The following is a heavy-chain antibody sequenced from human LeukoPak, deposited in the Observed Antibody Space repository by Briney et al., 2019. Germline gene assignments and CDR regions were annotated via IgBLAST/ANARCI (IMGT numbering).Heavy chain of an antibody. CDR3: ARHRTTVVTYFDY. CDR1: GYSISGGYY. J-gene: IGHJ4*02. D-gene: IGHD4-23*01. CDR2: FYHTGST. V-gene: IGHV4-38-2*01. Sequence: PSETLSLTCAVSGYSISGGYYWGWSRQPPGKGLEWIGTFYHTGSTYYNPSLKSRVTISVDTSKNHFSLKLNSVTAADTAVYYCARHRTTVVTYFDYWGQGTLVTVSS.